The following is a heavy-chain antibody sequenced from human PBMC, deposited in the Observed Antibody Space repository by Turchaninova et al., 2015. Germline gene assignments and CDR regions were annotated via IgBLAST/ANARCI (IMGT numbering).Heavy chain of an antibody. CDR3: ARGPRGRGGKCSGGRCYSHSWYFDL. Sequence: QIQLQQGDAGLLKPSETLSLSCAVYGGAFTAFDWTWLRHPPEKGLEWGWDINHRGNTNYNPSRKSRVSLSLDTSKSHFSRRLSSVTAADTALYYCARGPRGRGGKCSGGRCYSHSWYFDLWGRGILVTVSS. V-gene: IGHV4-34*02. CDR2: INHRGNT. CDR1: GGAFTAFD. J-gene: IGHJ2*01. D-gene: IGHD2-15*01.